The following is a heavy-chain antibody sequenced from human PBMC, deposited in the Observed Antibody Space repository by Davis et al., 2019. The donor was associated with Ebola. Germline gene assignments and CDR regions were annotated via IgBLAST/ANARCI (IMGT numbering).Heavy chain of an antibody. CDR3: VKDSQKYSFDY. Sequence: GESLKISCAASGFSFSDYHMDWVRQTPEKGLEWVARIRNKIQSHTTEYAASVKGRFISSRDDSKNSLYLQMNSLKIEDTAMYYCVKDSQKYSFDYWGQGTLVTVSS. J-gene: IGHJ4*02. V-gene: IGHV3-72*01. CDR1: GFSFSDYH. D-gene: IGHD2-21*01. CDR2: IRNKIQSHTT.